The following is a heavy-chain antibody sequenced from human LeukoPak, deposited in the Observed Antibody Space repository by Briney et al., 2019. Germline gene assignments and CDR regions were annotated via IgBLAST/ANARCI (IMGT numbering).Heavy chain of an antibody. CDR2: IYHSGST. CDR3: ARMVVVVYPFDI. D-gene: IGHD3-22*01. CDR1: GGSISSGGYY. J-gene: IGHJ3*02. Sequence: SQTLSLTCTVSGGSISSGGYYWSWVRQPPGKGLEWIGYIYHSGSTYYNPSLKSRVTISVDRSKNQFSLKLSSVTAADTAVYYCARMVVVVYPFDIWGQGTMVTVSS. V-gene: IGHV4-30-2*01.